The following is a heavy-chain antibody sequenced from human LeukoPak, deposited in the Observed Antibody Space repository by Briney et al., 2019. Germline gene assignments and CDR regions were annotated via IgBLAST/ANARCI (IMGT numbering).Heavy chain of an antibody. CDR3: AREDSSGWAQMSLFDY. J-gene: IGHJ4*02. D-gene: IGHD6-19*01. V-gene: IGHV4-61*02. Sequence: SQTLSLTCTAPGGSISSGSYYWSWIRQPAGKGLEWIGRIYTSGSTNYNPSLKSRVTLSVDTSKNQFSLKLSPVTAADTAVYYCAREDSSGWAQMSLFDYWGQGTRVTVSS. CDR2: IYTSGST. CDR1: GGSISSGSYY.